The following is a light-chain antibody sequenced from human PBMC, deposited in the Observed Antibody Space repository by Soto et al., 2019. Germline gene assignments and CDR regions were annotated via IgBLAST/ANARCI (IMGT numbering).Light chain of an antibody. J-gene: IGKJ1*01. Sequence: ESVLTQSPATLSLSPEERATLSCRASQSVSSYLAWYQQKPGQAPRLLIYDASNRATGIPARFSGSGSGTDFTLTISSLEPEDFAVYYCQQRSNWPPTVTFGQGTKVDIK. CDR1: QSVSSY. CDR3: QQRSNWPPTVT. V-gene: IGKV3-11*01. CDR2: DAS.